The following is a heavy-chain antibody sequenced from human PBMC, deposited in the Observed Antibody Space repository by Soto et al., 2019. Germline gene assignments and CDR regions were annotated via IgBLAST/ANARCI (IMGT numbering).Heavy chain of an antibody. CDR3: SSGLRYYDFWSGYNNWFDP. V-gene: IGHV4-34*01. CDR1: GGSFSGYY. J-gene: IGHJ5*02. D-gene: IGHD3-3*01. Sequence: QVQLQQWGAGLLKPSETLSLTCAVYGGSFSGYYWSWIRQPPGKGLEWIGEINHSGSTNYNPSLKTRVTLSVDTSMNQFTQKLSSVTAADTAVYYCSSGLRYYDFWSGYNNWFDPWGQGTLVTVSS. CDR2: INHSGST.